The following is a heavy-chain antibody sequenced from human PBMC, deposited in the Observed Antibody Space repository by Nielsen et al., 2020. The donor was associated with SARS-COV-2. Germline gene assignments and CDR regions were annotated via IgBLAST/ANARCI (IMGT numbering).Heavy chain of an antibody. D-gene: IGHD7-27*01. CDR3: ARGNGWGSYFDY. V-gene: IGHV3-30*04. CDR1: GFTFSHYA. CDR2: ISYDGSNK. J-gene: IGHJ4*02. Sequence: GGSLRLSCVASGFTFSHYAIHWVRQAPGKGLEWVAIISYDGSNKYYADSVKGRFTISRDNSKNTLYLQMNSLRGEDTAVYYCARGNGWGSYFDYWGQGTLVTVSS.